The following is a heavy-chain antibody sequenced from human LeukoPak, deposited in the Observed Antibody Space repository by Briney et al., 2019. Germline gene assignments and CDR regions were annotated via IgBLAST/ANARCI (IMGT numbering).Heavy chain of an antibody. CDR3: ARDGRFPPEVLPRYFDS. V-gene: IGHV4-39*07. CDR2: IYYSGST. J-gene: IGHJ4*02. D-gene: IGHD1-14*01. Sequence: PSETLSLTCTVSGGSVSSSAYYWGWIRQPPETGLEWIGNIYYSGSTYYNPSLKSRVTISIDTSKNQFSLKLSSVTAADTAVYYCARDGRFPPEVLPRYFDSWGQGTLVTVSS. CDR1: GGSVSSSAYY.